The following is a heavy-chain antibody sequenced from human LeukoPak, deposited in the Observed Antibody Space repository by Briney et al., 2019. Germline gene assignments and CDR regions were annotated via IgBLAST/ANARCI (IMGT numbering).Heavy chain of an antibody. Sequence: GGSLRLSCAASGFTFSSYAMSWVRQAPGKGLEWVSGIRSSGDITSYADSVKGRFTISRDNSKNTLFLQMNSLRAEDTAVYYCAKDRGAAADFNYWGQGTLVTASS. CDR3: AKDRGAAADFNY. CDR1: GFTFSSYA. D-gene: IGHD6-13*01. CDR2: IRSSGDIT. V-gene: IGHV3-23*01. J-gene: IGHJ4*02.